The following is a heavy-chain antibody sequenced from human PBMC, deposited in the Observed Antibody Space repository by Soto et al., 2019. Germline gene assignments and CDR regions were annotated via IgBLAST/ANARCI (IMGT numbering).Heavy chain of an antibody. V-gene: IGHV3-33*01. Sequence: QVQLVESGGGVVQPGRSLRLSCAASGFTYSSYGMHWVRQAPGKGLEWVAVIWYDGSNKYYADSVKGRFTISRDNSKNTLYLQMNSLRAEDTAVYYCARDGYGSGSCLDYWGQGTLVTVSS. CDR2: IWYDGSNK. CDR1: GFTYSSYG. D-gene: IGHD3-10*01. CDR3: ARDGYGSGSCLDY. J-gene: IGHJ4*02.